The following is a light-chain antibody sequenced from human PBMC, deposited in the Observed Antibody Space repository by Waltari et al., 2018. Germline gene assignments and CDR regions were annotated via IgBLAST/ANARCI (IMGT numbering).Light chain of an antibody. CDR1: SSNIGNNA. CDR3: AAWDDSLSGWV. CDR2: YAD. V-gene: IGLV1-36*01. Sequence: QSVLTQPPSVSEAPRQRVTISCSGSSSNIGNNAVNWYQQLPGKAPKLLIYYADPLPSGVSGRFSGPKSGTSASLAISGLQSEDEADYYCAAWDDSLSGWVFGGGTKLTVL. J-gene: IGLJ3*02.